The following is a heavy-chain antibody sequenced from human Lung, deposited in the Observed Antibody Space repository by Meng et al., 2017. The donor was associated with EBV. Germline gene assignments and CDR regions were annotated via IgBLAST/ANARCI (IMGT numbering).Heavy chain of an antibody. V-gene: IGHV4-39*01. CDR1: GDSISSRSAD. J-gene: IGHJ5*02. Sequence: SGPGLLNPSETLSVTCTVSGDSISSRSADWGLVRQPQGKGLEWGGSPYYSGSSYYNPSLKSRVTISADTSKNQFSLKLSSVTAPDTVVYYCARHSYHSCFDPWGQGTLVTVSS. D-gene: IGHD2-2*01. CDR2: PYYSGSS. CDR3: ARHSYHSCFDP.